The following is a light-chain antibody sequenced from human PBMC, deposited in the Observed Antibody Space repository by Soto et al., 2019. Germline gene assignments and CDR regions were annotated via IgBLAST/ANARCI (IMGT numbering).Light chain of an antibody. CDR2: GAS. CDR3: QQYGGSPPFT. V-gene: IGKV3-20*01. CDR1: QSVSSSY. Sequence: EFVLTQSPGTLSLSPGERATLSCRASQSVSSSYLAWYQQKPGQAPRLLIYGASNRASGIPDRFSGGASGTGFTLTISRLEPEDFAVYFCQQYGGSPPFTFGHGTKVEIK. J-gene: IGKJ2*01.